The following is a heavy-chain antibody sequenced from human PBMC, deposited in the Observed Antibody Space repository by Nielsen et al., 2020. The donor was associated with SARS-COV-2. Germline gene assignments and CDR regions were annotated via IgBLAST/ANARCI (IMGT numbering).Heavy chain of an antibody. D-gene: IGHD6-19*01. Sequence: SVKVSCKASGGTFSSYAISWVRQAPGQGLEWMGGIIPIFGTANYAQKFQGRVTITADESTSTAYMELNSLRAEDTAVYYCARRQGSGSTQWLVLDLYYYYYGMDVWGQGTTVTVSS. V-gene: IGHV1-69*13. J-gene: IGHJ6*02. CDR1: GGTFSSYA. CDR3: ARRQGSGSTQWLVLDLYYYYYGMDV. CDR2: IIPIFGTA.